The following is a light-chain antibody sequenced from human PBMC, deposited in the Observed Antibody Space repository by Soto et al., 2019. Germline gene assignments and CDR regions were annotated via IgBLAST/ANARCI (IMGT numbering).Light chain of an antibody. CDR1: NSNIGAGYD. Sequence: QSVLTQPPSVSGAPGQRRTISCTGSNSNIGAGYDVHWYQQLPGTPPKLLIFGNTKRPSGVPDRFSGSKSATSASLAITGLQAEDEADYSCQSSDMSLNGFYVFGTGTKVTV. CDR3: QSSDMSLNGFYV. V-gene: IGLV1-40*01. CDR2: GNT. J-gene: IGLJ1*01.